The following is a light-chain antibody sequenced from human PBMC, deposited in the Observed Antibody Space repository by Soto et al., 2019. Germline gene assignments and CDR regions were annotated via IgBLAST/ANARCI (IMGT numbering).Light chain of an antibody. CDR1: QSISSW. CDR3: QQYNSYWS. J-gene: IGKJ1*01. CDR2: KAS. V-gene: IGKV1-5*03. Sequence: DIQLTQSPSTVSASVGDRVTITCRASQSISSWLAWYQQKPGKAPKLLIYKASSLERGVPSRFSGSGSGTEFPLTNCSLLPDYFATYYCQQYNSYWSFGQGTEMEIK.